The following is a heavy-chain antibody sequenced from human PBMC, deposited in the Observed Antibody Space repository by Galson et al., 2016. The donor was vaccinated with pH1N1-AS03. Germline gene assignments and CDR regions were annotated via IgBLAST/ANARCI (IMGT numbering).Heavy chain of an antibody. CDR1: GFTFTKYW. CDR2: INQRGSES. Sequence: SLRLSCAASGFTFTKYWMTWIRQAPGKGLEWVANINQRGSESHYVDSVKGRFTSSRDNAKNSVYLQMNSLRDEDTAVYYCAGENWGPFDWGQGTLVTVSS. J-gene: IGHJ4*02. D-gene: IGHD7-27*01. V-gene: IGHV3-7*03. CDR3: AGENWGPFD.